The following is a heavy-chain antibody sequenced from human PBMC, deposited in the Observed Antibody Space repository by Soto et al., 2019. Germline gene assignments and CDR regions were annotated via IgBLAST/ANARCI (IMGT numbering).Heavy chain of an antibody. CDR1: GFTFSSYA. CDR2: ISGSGGST. D-gene: IGHD6-6*01. Sequence: GGSLRLSCAASGFTFSSYAMSWVRQAPGKGLEWVSAISGSGGSTYYADSVKGRFTISRDNSKNTLYLQMNSLRAEDTAVYYCAKGGSSSPFYGMDVWGQGTTVTASS. J-gene: IGHJ6*02. CDR3: AKGGSSSPFYGMDV. V-gene: IGHV3-23*01.